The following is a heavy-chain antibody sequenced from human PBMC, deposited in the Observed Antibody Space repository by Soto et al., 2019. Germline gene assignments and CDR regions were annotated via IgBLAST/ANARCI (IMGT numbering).Heavy chain of an antibody. CDR1: GYTFTSYG. J-gene: IGHJ6*02. CDR3: ERDRWRDSTSGVCYDYYYDGMDV. V-gene: IGHV1-18*04. Sequence: QVQLVQSGAEVKKPGASVKVSCKASGYTFTSYGISWVRQAPGQGLEWMGWISAYNGNTNYAQKIQGRDTMTTDTSTSTAYMEQRSLRADDTAVYYCERDRWRDSTSGVCYDYYYDGMDVWGQGTTVTVSS. D-gene: IGHD2-8*01. CDR2: ISAYNGNT.